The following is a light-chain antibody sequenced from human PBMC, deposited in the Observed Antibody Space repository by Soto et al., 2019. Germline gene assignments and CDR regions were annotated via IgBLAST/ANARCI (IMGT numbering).Light chain of an antibody. CDR3: QHHYSLPLT. Sequence: DIQMTHSPSSLSASVGDRVTITCRASQGISSNLVWYQQKPGEIPRLLIFAASTLQSGVPSRFSGSGSGTDFALTISSLQPEDVATYYCQHHYSLPLTFGPGTKVNIK. CDR1: QGISSN. J-gene: IGKJ3*01. CDR2: AAS. V-gene: IGKV1-27*01.